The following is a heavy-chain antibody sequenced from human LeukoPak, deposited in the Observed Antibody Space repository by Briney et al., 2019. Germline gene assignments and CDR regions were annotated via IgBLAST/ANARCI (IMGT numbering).Heavy chain of an antibody. Sequence: KTSETLSLTCTIFGGSINSNWWNWVRQSPGKGLEWIGEIFRSGETNYNSSLESRLTISVDRTKNQFSLRLNSVTAADTAVYCCARGRHGDFGNWFDPWGQGTPVIVAS. CDR3: ARGRHGDFGNWFDP. J-gene: IGHJ5*02. V-gene: IGHV4-4*01. CDR1: GGSINSNW. D-gene: IGHD4-17*01. CDR2: IFRSGET.